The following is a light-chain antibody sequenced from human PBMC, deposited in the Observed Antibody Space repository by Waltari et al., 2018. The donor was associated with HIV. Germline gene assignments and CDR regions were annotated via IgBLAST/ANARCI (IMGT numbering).Light chain of an antibody. J-gene: IGKJ1*01. Sequence: EIVLTQSPGTLSLSPGERATLSCRANQSVTSLAWYQQKPGQAPRLLIYGASSRAIGIPDRFSGIGSGTDFTLTISRLEPEDFAVYYCQQYGSSPHTFGQGTKVEIK. CDR3: QQYGSSPHT. CDR1: QSVTS. CDR2: GAS. V-gene: IGKV3-20*01.